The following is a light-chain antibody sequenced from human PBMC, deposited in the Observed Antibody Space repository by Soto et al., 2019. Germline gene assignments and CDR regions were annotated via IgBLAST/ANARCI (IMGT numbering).Light chain of an antibody. Sequence: ERVMTQSPATLSVSPGERATLSCRASQYVINNIAWYQQKPGQAPRLLIYGVSTRAAGIPARFSGSGSGTEFTLTISSLQSEDFAVYYCQQYNNWPRTFGQGTKVEIK. V-gene: IGKV3-15*01. J-gene: IGKJ1*01. CDR3: QQYNNWPRT. CDR1: QYVINN. CDR2: GVS.